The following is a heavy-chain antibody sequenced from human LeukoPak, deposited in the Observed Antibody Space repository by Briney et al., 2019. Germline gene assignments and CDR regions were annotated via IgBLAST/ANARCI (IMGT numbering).Heavy chain of an antibody. Sequence: SETLSLTCVVSGYFISSGYYWGWIRQPPGKGLEYIGSIYHSGNTYYNPSLKSRVTISVDTSKNQFSLKLRSVTAADAAVYYCARVRFFDSSGYYYDFDYWGQGALVTVSS. CDR3: ARVRFFDSSGYYYDFDY. D-gene: IGHD3-22*01. J-gene: IGHJ4*02. V-gene: IGHV4-38-2*01. CDR1: GYFISSGYY. CDR2: IYHSGNT.